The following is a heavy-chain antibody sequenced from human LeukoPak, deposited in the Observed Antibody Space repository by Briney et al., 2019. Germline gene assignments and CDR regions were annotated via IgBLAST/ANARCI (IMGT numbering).Heavy chain of an antibody. CDR3: ARDSSLFEPDY. CDR1: GYTFTSYY. Sequence: ASVKVSCKASGYTFTSYYMHWVRQAPGQGLEWMGIINPSGGSTSYAQKLQGRVTMTTDTSTSTAYMELRSLRSDDTAVYYCARDSSLFEPDYWGQGTLVTVSS. J-gene: IGHJ4*02. CDR2: INPSGGST. V-gene: IGHV1-46*01. D-gene: IGHD2-2*01.